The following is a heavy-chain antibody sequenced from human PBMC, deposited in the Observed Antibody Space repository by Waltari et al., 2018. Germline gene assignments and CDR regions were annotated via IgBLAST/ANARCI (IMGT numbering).Heavy chain of an antibody. D-gene: IGHD3-10*01. J-gene: IGHJ3*01. V-gene: IGHV1-69-2*01. CDR1: GDTFTDNY. CDR3: AAALGGGISASRPFHF. Sequence: EVQLLQSGAEVKKPGTPVKISCKVSGDTFTDNYIHWIQQAPGKGLQWMGLIDPEDGQAVYAEKFQGRVTMTADTSIHTAYMELTSLTSEDTAFYDCAAALGGGISASRPFHFWGQGTMITVSS. CDR2: IDPEDGQA.